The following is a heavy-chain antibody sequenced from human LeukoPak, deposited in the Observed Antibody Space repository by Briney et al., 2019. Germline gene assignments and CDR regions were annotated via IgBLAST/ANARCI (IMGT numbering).Heavy chain of an antibody. J-gene: IGHJ4*02. V-gene: IGHV3-53*01. CDR3: ARRAGEHSHPYDY. CDR1: GFPVSINS. Sequence: GGSLRLSCTVSGFPVSINSMSWVRQAPGKGLEWVSFIYSGGNTHYSDSVKGRFTISRDSSKNTLYLQMNSLRAEDTAVYYCARRAGEHSHPYDYWGQGTLVTVSS. CDR2: IYSGGNT. D-gene: IGHD4-17*01.